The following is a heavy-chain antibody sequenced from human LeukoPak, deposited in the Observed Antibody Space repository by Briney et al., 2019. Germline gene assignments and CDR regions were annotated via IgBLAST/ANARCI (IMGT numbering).Heavy chain of an antibody. J-gene: IGHJ6*04. CDR2: INQVGSEE. CDR3: SRALEV. Sequence: PGGSLSLSWEVSGFIFRNYWMDWVRQAPGRGLEWVANINQVGSEEHFVESVKGRFTIFRDNAKSSLYLQMNNLRAEDTGVYYCSRALEVWGKGTTVTVSS. V-gene: IGHV3-7*01. CDR1: GFIFRNYW.